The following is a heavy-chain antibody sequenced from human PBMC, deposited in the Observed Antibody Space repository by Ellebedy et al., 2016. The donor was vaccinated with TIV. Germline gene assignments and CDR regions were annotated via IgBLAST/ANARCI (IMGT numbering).Heavy chain of an antibody. D-gene: IGHD6-19*01. V-gene: IGHV4-59*01. Sequence: SETLSLTCTVSGGSISYYYWSWIRQHPGKGLEWIGYVYYSGSTSYNPSLKSRVTISVDTSKNQFSLTLRSVTAADTAVYYCERAVAVAGTFSFDPWGQGTLVTVSS. CDR1: GGSISYYY. J-gene: IGHJ5*02. CDR2: VYYSGST. CDR3: ERAVAVAGTFSFDP.